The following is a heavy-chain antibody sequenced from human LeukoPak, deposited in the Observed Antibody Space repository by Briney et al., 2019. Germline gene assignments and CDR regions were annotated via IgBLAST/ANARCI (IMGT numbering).Heavy chain of an antibody. CDR3: ARHGHCTNGVCYSNYYYYMDV. CDR1: GYSFTSYW. CDR2: IYPDDSDT. D-gene: IGHD2-8*01. Sequence: GESLKISCKGSGYSFTSYWIGWGRQMPGEGLEWRGIIYPDDSDTRYSPPFEGQVIISVDKSISTAYLQWSSLKASDTATYYCARHGHCTNGVCYSNYYYYMDVWGKGTTVTVSS. V-gene: IGHV5-51*01. J-gene: IGHJ6*03.